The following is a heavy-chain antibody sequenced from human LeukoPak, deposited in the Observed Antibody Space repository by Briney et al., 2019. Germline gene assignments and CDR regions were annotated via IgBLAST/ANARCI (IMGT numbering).Heavy chain of an antibody. CDR2: ISGSGGST. CDR1: GFTFDDYA. D-gene: IGHD2-2*01. Sequence: GRSLRLSCAASGFTFDDYAMSWVRQAPGKGLEWVSAISGSGGSTYYADSVKGRFTISRDNSKNTLYLQMNSLRAEDTAVYYCAKEEGVPAASNAFDIWGQGTMVTVSS. CDR3: AKEEGVPAASNAFDI. J-gene: IGHJ3*02. V-gene: IGHV3-23*01.